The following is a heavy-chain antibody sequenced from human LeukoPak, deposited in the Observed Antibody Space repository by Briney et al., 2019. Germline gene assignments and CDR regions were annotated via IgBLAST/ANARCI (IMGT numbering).Heavy chain of an antibody. J-gene: IGHJ3*02. D-gene: IGHD1-7*01. CDR3: ARGNWNYVPAFDI. Sequence: GASVKVSCKASGYTFTSYDINWVRQATGQGLEWMGWMNPNSGNTGYAQKFQGRVTMTRNTSISTAYMELSSLRSEDTAAYYCARGNWNYVPAFDIWGQGTMVTVSS. V-gene: IGHV1-8*01. CDR2: MNPNSGNT. CDR1: GYTFTSYD.